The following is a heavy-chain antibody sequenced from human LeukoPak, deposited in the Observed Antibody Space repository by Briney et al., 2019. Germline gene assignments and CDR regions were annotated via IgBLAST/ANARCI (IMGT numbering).Heavy chain of an antibody. CDR1: GGSFSGYY. CDR2: INHSGST. CDR3: ARARRNYYGSGREVDY. V-gene: IGHV4-34*01. Sequence: SETLSLTCAVYGGSFSGYYWSWIRQPPGKGLEWIGEINHSGSTNYNPSLKSRVTISVDTSKNQFSLKLSSVTAADTAVYYCARARRNYYGSGREVDYWGQGTLVTVSS. D-gene: IGHD3-10*01. J-gene: IGHJ4*02.